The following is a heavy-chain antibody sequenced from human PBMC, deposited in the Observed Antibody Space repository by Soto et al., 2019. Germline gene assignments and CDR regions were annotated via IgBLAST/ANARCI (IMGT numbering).Heavy chain of an antibody. D-gene: IGHD5-12*01. CDR3: ANVGYDLDYYYGMDV. Sequence: QVQLVESGGGVVQTGRSLRLSCAASGFTFSSYGMHWVRQAPGKGLEWVAVISYDGSNKYYADSVKGRFTISRDNSKNTLYLQMNSLRAEDTAVYYCANVGYDLDYYYGMDVWGQGTTVTVSS. J-gene: IGHJ6*02. V-gene: IGHV3-30*18. CDR2: ISYDGSNK. CDR1: GFTFSSYG.